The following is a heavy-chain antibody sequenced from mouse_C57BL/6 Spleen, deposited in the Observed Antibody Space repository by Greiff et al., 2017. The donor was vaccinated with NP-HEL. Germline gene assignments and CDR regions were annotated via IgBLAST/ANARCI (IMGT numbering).Heavy chain of an antibody. Sequence: QVQLQQPGAELVRPGSSVKLSCKASGYTFTSYWMHWVKQRPIQGLEWIGNINPSDSETHYNQKFKDKATLTVDKYSSTAYMQLSSLTSEYSAVYYCARTGYDVTYYAMDYWGQGTSVTVSS. CDR3: ARTGYDVTYYAMDY. D-gene: IGHD2-2*01. CDR1: GYTFTSYW. CDR2: INPSDSET. V-gene: IGHV1-52*01. J-gene: IGHJ4*01.